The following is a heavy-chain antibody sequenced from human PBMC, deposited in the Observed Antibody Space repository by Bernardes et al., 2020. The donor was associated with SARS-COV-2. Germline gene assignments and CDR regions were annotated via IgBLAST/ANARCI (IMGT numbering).Heavy chain of an antibody. CDR1: GGSISSGGYY. J-gene: IGHJ6*02. D-gene: IGHD6-13*01. CDR2: IYYSGST. CDR3: ARATFAGFKTAAGPLYYYYGMDV. Sequence: SETLSLTCTVSGGSISSGGYYWSWIRQHPGKGLEWIGYIYYSGSTYYNPSLKSRVTISVDTSKNQFSLKLSSVTAADTAVYYCARATFAGFKTAAGPLYYYYGMDVWGQGTTVTVSS. V-gene: IGHV4-31*03.